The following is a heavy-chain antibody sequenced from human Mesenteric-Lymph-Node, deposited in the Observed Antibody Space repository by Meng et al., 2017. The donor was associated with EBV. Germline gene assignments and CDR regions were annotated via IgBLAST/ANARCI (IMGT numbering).Heavy chain of an antibody. J-gene: IGHJ5*02. CDR1: GAHIVSVNYH. CDR2: NHYSGNY. V-gene: IGHV4-39*02. Sequence: SAPGLVRSSDASTLTLTFPGAHIVSVNYHWGLHRQPPGKDLEWIGINHYSGNYHYNPSLKRRVTISVDKSKNHFYLRLTSVTAEDTVVYYCARILRVGAYWWFDPWGLGTLVTVSS. D-gene: IGHD3-3*01. CDR3: ARILRVGAYWWFDP.